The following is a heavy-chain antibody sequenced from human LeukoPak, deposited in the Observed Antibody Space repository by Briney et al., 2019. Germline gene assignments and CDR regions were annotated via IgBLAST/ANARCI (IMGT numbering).Heavy chain of an antibody. D-gene: IGHD3-22*01. J-gene: IGHJ4*02. CDR1: EYTFTDYY. CDR3: ARASYYYDSSGYPGYYFDY. CDR2: INPNSGGT. V-gene: IGHV1-2*02. Sequence: GASVKVSCKASEYTFTDYYMHWVRQAPGQGLEWKGWINPNSGGTNYAQKFQGRVTMTRDTSISTAYMELSRLRSDDTAVYYCARASYYYDSSGYPGYYFDYWGQGTLVTVSS.